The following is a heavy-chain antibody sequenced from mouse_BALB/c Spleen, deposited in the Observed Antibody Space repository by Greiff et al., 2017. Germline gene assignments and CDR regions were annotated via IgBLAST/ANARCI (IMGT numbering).Heavy chain of an antibody. CDR1: GYTFTSYW. CDR3: ARNFQATTASWFAY. J-gene: IGHJ3*01. Sequence: VKLMESGAELVKPGASVKLSCKASGYTFTSYWMHWVKQRPGQGLEWIGEIDPSDSYTNYNQKFKGKATLTVDKSSSTAYMQLSSLTSEDSAVYYCARNFQATTASWFAYWGQGTLVTVSA. D-gene: IGHD1-2*01. CDR2: IDPSDSYT. V-gene: IGHV1-69*02.